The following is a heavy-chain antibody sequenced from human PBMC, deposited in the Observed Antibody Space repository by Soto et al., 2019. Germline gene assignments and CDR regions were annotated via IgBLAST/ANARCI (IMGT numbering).Heavy chain of an antibody. J-gene: IGHJ4*02. V-gene: IGHV3-11*06. CDR3: ARVSSSWDYFDY. Sequence: GSLRLSCAASGFTFSDYYMSWIRQAPGKGLEWVSYISSSSSYTNYADSVKGRFTISRDNAKNSLYLQMNSLRAEDTAVYYCARVSSSWDYFDYWGQGTLVTVSS. CDR2: ISSSSSYT. D-gene: IGHD6-13*01. CDR1: GFTFSDYY.